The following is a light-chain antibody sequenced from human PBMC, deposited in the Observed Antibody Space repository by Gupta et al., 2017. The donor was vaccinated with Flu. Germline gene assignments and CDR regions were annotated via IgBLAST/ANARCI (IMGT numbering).Light chain of an antibody. CDR3: QHRSNWPPT. CDR1: QSVSSY. V-gene: IGKV3-11*01. CDR2: DVS. J-gene: IGKJ1*01. Sequence: GERSTLSCRASQSVSSYLAGYQQKPGQAPRLLIYDVSNRATGIPARFSGSGSGTDFTLTISSLEPEDFAIYYCQHRSNWPPTFGQGTKVEIK.